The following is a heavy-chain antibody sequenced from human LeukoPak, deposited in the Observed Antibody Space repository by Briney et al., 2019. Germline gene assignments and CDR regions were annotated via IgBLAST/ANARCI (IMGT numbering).Heavy chain of an antibody. V-gene: IGHV3-33*01. CDR1: GFTFSSYG. J-gene: IGHJ4*02. CDR2: IWYDGSNK. CDR3: ARDLTHYFDY. Sequence: GRSLRLSCAASGFTFSSYGIHWVRQAPGKGLEWVAVIWYDGSNKYYAGSVKGRFTISRDNSKNTMYLQMNSLRVEDTAVYYCARDLTHYFDYWGQGTLVTVSS.